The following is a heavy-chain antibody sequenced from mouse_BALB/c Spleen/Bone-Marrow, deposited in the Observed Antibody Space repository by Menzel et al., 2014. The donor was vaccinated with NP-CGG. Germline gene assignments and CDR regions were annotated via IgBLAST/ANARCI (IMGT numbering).Heavy chain of an antibody. J-gene: IGHJ3*01. Sequence: QVQLQQSGPELVKPGASVKTSCKASGYTFTDYYINWVKQKPGQGLEWIGWIYPRNNNTKYNERFKDKATLTVDTPSSTAYMQLSSLTSEDTAVYFCARGITTATFAYWGQGTLVTVSA. CDR3: ARGITTATFAY. CDR1: GYTFTDYY. V-gene: IGHV1-84*02. CDR2: IYPRNNNT. D-gene: IGHD1-2*01.